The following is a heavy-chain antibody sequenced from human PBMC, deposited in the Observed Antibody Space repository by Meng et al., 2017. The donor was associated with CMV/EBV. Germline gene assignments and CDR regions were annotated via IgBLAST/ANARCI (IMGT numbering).Heavy chain of an antibody. J-gene: IGHJ5*02. CDR1: GGSISSSNC. D-gene: IGHD3-3*01. CDR2: IYHSGST. Sequence: SETLSLTCAVSGGSISSSNCWSWVRQPPGKGLEWIGEIYHSGSTNYNPSLKSRVTISVDKSKNQFSLKLSSVTAADTAVYYCARGREYYDFWSGYLIRWFDPWGQGTLVTVSS. V-gene: IGHV4-4*02. CDR3: ARGREYYDFWSGYLIRWFDP.